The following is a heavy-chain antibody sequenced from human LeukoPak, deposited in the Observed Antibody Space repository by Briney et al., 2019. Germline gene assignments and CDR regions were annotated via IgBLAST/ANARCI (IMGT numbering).Heavy chain of an antibody. CDR3: ARSDPQYYYDSSGYSYPLEFFQH. V-gene: IGHV3-21*01. Sequence: PGGSLRLSCAASGFTFSSYSMNWVRQAPGKGLEWVSSISSSSSYIYYADSVKGRFTISRDNAKNSLYLQMNSLRGEYTAVYYCARSDPQYYYDSSGYSYPLEFFQHWGQGTLVTVSS. J-gene: IGHJ1*01. CDR2: ISSSSSYI. CDR1: GFTFSSYS. D-gene: IGHD3-22*01.